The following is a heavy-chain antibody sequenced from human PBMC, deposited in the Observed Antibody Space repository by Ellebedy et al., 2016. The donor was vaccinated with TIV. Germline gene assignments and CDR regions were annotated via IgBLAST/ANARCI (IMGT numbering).Heavy chain of an antibody. CDR1: GGSISSSPYH. D-gene: IGHD2-2*01. CDR3: GWDCSSTSCRGGY. Sequence: MPSETLSLTCTVSGGSISSSPYHWGRIRQPPGKGLEWIGSISYSGGTYSSPSLKSRVTISVDTSKNHFSLKLSSVTAADTAVYYCGWDCSSTSCRGGYWGRGTLVTVSS. V-gene: IGHV4-39*02. J-gene: IGHJ4*02. CDR2: ISYSGGT.